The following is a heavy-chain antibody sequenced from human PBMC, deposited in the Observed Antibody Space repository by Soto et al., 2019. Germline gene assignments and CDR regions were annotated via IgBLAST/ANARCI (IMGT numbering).Heavy chain of an antibody. J-gene: IGHJ6*02. CDR2: MNPNSGNT. Sequence: VSVKVSCKASGYTFTGYYMHSVRQATGQGLEWMGWMNPNSGNTGYAQKFQGRVTMTRNTSISTAYMELSSLGSEDTAVYYCARGRSNYDFWSGFHYPFGYYYYGMDVWGQGTTVTVSS. CDR3: ARGRSNYDFWSGFHYPFGYYYYGMDV. V-gene: IGHV1-8*02. CDR1: GYTFTGYY. D-gene: IGHD3-3*01.